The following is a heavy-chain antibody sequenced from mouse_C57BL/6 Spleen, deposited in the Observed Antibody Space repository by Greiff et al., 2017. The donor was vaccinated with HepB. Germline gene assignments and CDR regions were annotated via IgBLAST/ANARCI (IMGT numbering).Heavy chain of an antibody. CDR2: IDPSDSYT. CDR3: ALITTVVAVDY. CDR1: GYTFTSYW. J-gene: IGHJ4*01. D-gene: IGHD1-1*01. V-gene: IGHV1-69*01. Sequence: QVQLKQPGAELVMPGASVKLSCKASGYTFTSYWMHWVKQRPGQGLEWIGEIDPSDSYTNYNQKFKGKSTLTVDKSSSTAYMQLSSLTSEDSAVYYCALITTVVAVDYWGQGTSVTVSS.